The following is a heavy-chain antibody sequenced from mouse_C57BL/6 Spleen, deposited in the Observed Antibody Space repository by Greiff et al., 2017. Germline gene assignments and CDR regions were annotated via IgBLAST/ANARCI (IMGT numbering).Heavy chain of an antibody. V-gene: IGHV1-82*01. CDR2: IYPGDGDT. Sequence: QVQLQQSGPELVKPGASVKISCKASGYAFSSSWMNWVKQRPGKGLEWIGRIYPGDGDTTYNGKFKGKATLTADKSSSTAYMQLSSLTSEDSAVYFCARANLHYAMDYWGQGTSVTVSS. CDR3: ARANLHYAMDY. J-gene: IGHJ4*01. CDR1: GYAFSSSW. D-gene: IGHD4-1*01.